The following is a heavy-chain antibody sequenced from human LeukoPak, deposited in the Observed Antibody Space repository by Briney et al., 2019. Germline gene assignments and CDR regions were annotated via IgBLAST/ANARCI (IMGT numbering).Heavy chain of an antibody. J-gene: IGHJ5*02. CDR3: APQQTYSPYNWFDP. CDR1: GFTFSSYS. D-gene: IGHD5-12*01. CDR2: IHPDGSIT. V-gene: IGHV3-74*03. Sequence: GGSLRLSCVASGFTFSSYSMKWVRQAPGTGLVWVSRIHPDGSITTYADSVKGRFTISRDNAKNTLYLQMNSLRAEDTAVYYCAPQQTYSPYNWFDPWGQGTLVTVSS.